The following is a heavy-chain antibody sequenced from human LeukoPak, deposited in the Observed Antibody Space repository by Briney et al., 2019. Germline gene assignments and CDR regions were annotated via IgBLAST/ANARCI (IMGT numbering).Heavy chain of an antibody. D-gene: IGHD5-12*01. CDR3: AREYSGYDSRAFDI. V-gene: IGHV3-21*01. CDR2: ISSSSSYI. CDR1: GFTFRSYS. Sequence: PGGSLRLSCAASGFTFRSYSMNCVRQAPGKGLEWVSSISSSSSYIYYADSVKGRFTISRDNAKNSLYLQMNSLRAEDTAVYYCAREYSGYDSRAFDIRGQGTMVTVSS. J-gene: IGHJ3*02.